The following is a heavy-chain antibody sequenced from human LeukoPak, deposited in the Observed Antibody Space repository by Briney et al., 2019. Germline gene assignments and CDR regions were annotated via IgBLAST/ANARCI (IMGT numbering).Heavy chain of an antibody. CDR2: ISAYNGNT. J-gene: IGHJ4*02. CDR3: ARTDSSASWYGTGGDY. D-gene: IGHD6-13*01. CDR1: GYTFTSYG. V-gene: IGHV1-18*01. Sequence: ASVKGSCKASGYTFTSYGISWVRQAPGQGLEWMGWISAYNGNTNYAQKLQGRVTMTTDTSTSTAYMELRSLRSDDTAVYYCARTDSSASWYGTGGDYWGQGTLVTVSS.